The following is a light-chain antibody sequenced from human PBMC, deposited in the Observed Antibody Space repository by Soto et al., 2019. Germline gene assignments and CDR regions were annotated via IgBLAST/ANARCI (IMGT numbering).Light chain of an antibody. CDR1: QSISSW. J-gene: IGKJ4*01. V-gene: IGKV1-5*03. Sequence: DIQMTQSPSTLSATAGDRVTITCRASQSISSWLAWYQQKPGRAPKLLISKASTLKSGVPSRFSGSGSGTEFTLTIRSLQPEDFATYYCQQYDSYPLTFGGGTKVDIK. CDR2: KAS. CDR3: QQYDSYPLT.